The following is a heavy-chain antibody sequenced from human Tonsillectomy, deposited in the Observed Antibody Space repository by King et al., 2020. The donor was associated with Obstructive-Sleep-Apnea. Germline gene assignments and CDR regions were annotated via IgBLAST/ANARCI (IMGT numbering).Heavy chain of an antibody. Sequence: VQLVESGEGLVQPGRSLRLSCAASGFTFDEYAMHWVRQAPGKGLEWVSGISWNSGSIGYADSVKGRFTISRDNAKNSLYLQMSSLRAEDTALYYFAKAQYSSGGDSWYYYGMDVWGQGTTVTVSS. D-gene: IGHD6-25*01. CDR3: AKAQYSSGGDSWYYYGMDV. CDR2: ISWNSGSI. CDR1: GFTFDEYA. V-gene: IGHV3-9*01. J-gene: IGHJ6*02.